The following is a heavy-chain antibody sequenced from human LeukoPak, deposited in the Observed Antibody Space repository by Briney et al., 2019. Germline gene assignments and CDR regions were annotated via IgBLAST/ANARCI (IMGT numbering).Heavy chain of an antibody. CDR1: GFTFSSYS. J-gene: IGHJ6*03. Sequence: GGSLRLSCAASGFTFSSYSMNWVRQAPGKGLGWVSYISSSSTIYYADSVKGRFTISRDNAKNSLYLQMNSLRAEDTAVYYCARGRMVRGVIPYYYYYYYMDVWGKGTTVTVSS. CDR2: ISSSSTI. D-gene: IGHD3-10*01. CDR3: ARGRMVRGVIPYYYYYYYMDV. V-gene: IGHV3-48*01.